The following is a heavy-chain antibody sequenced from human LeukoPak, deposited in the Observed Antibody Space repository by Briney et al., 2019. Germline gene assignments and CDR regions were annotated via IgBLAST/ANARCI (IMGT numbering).Heavy chain of an antibody. CDR3: ARVSALRSSGWFGVFDF. V-gene: IGHV3-23*01. D-gene: IGHD6-19*01. Sequence: PGGSLRLSCAASGFTFTYFTMTWVRQAPGKGLEWVSGISGSDSSTYSADSVKGRFTISRDDSQNTLYLHMNSLRAEDTAICYCARVSALRSSGWFGVFDFWGQGTQVTVSS. CDR2: ISGSDSST. J-gene: IGHJ4*02. CDR1: GFTFTYFT.